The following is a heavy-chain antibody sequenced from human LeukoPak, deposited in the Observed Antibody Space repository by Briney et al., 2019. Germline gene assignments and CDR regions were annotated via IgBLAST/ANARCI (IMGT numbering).Heavy chain of an antibody. D-gene: IGHD2-15*01. Sequence: GGSLRLSCAASGFTFSSYSMNWVRQVPGKGLEWVSSISSSSSYIYYADSVKGRFTISRDNAKNSLYLQMNSLRAEDTAVYYCASTRGTPHNWFDPWGQGTLVTVSS. V-gene: IGHV3-21*01. CDR2: ISSSSSYI. CDR1: GFTFSSYS. J-gene: IGHJ5*02. CDR3: ASTRGTPHNWFDP.